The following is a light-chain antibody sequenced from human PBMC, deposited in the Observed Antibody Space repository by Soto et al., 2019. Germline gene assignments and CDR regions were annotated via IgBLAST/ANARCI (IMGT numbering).Light chain of an antibody. V-gene: IGLV1-44*01. CDR2: SNN. CDR3: AAWDDSLNGYV. J-gene: IGLJ1*01. Sequence: QPVLTQPPSGSGTPGQRVTLSCSGSSSNIGSNTVNWYQQLPGTAPKLLIYSNNQRPSGVPDRFSGSKSGTSASLAISGLQSEDEADYYCAAWDDSLNGYVFGTGTRSPS. CDR1: SSNIGSNT.